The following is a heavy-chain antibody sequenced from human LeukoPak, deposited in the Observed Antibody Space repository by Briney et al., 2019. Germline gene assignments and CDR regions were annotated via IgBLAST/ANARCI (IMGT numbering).Heavy chain of an antibody. CDR1: GFTFSSYA. Sequence: GRSLRLSCAASGFTFSSYAMHWVRQAPGKGLEWVAVISYDGSNKYYADSVKGRFTISRDNSKNTLYLQMNSLRAEDTAVYYCASTTHDYYYYYMDVWGKGTTVTVSS. CDR2: ISYDGSNK. J-gene: IGHJ6*03. D-gene: IGHD4-11*01. CDR3: ASTTHDYYYYYMDV. V-gene: IGHV3-30*01.